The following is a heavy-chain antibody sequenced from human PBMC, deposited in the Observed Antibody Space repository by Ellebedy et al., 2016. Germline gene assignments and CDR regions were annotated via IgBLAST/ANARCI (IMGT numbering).Heavy chain of an antibody. CDR2: ISSSGSTI. V-gene: IGHV3-11*01. J-gene: IGHJ4*02. CDR3: ASELSNDYSSGWYGTLDY. Sequence: GESLKISXAASGFTFSDYYMSWIRQAPGKGLEWVSYISSSGSTIYYADSVKGRFTISRDNAKNSLYLQMNSLRAEDTAVYYCASELSNDYSSGWYGTLDYWGQGTLVTVSS. D-gene: IGHD6-19*01. CDR1: GFTFSDYY.